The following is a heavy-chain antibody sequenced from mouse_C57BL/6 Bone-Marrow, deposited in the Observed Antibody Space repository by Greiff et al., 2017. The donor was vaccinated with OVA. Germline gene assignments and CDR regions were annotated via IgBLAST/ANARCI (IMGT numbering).Heavy chain of an antibody. J-gene: IGHJ4*01. CDR3: ARRLLWLRAYNYAMDY. Sequence: EVQVVESGGGLVKPGGSLKLSCAASGFTFSDYGMHWVRQAPEKGLEWVAYISSGSSTIYYADTVKGRFTISRDNAKNTLFLQMTSLRSEDAVMYYCARRLLWLRAYNYAMDYWGQGTSVTVSS. CDR1: GFTFSDYG. V-gene: IGHV5-17*01. CDR2: ISSGSSTI. D-gene: IGHD2-2*01.